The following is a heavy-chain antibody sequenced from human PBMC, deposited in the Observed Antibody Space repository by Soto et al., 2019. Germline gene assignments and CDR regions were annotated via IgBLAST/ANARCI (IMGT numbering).Heavy chain of an antibody. J-gene: IGHJ4*02. V-gene: IGHV1-18*01. D-gene: IGHD3-22*01. CDR3: ARDWGPFYYDSSGSARHY. CDR1: GYTFSSYG. CDR2: ISAYNGNT. Sequence: ASVKVSCKASGYTFSSYGVSWVRQAPGQGLEWMGWISAYNGNTNYAQKLQGRVTMTTDTSTSTIYMELRSLRSDDTAVYYCARDWGPFYYDSSGSARHYWGQGTLVTVSS.